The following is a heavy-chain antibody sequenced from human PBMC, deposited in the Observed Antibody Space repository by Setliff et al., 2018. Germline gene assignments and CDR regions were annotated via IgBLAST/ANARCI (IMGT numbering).Heavy chain of an antibody. CDR2: IIPIFPSP. CDR3: ARSRGTWGTSFGY. V-gene: IGHV1-69*13. J-gene: IGHJ4*02. CDR1: GDSFRRHA. Sequence: ASVKVSCKTSGDSFRRHAISWVRQAPGQGLEWMGGIIPIFPSPKYAQKFQGRVAITADESTSTAYMELSSLRFEDTAVYYCARSRGTWGTSFGYWGLGTLVTVSS. D-gene: IGHD3-16*01.